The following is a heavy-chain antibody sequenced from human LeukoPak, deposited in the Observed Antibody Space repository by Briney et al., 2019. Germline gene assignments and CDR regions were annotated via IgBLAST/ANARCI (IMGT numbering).Heavy chain of an antibody. V-gene: IGHV3-7*01. D-gene: IGHD2-21*01. J-gene: IGHJ4*02. Sequence: PGGSLRLSCAASGLILSNYWMSWVRQAPGRGLEWVANIKQDGSEKYYVDSVKGRITISRDNVKNSLYLQMNSLRAEDTAVYYCARVWQDYSGVDYWGQGTLVTVSS. CDR2: IKQDGSEK. CDR1: GLILSNYW. CDR3: ARVWQDYSGVDY.